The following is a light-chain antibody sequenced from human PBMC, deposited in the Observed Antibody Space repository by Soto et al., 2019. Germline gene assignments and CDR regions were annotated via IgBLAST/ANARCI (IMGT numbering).Light chain of an antibody. V-gene: IGLV3-25*03. J-gene: IGLJ1*01. Sequence: SHELTQSPSVSVSPGQTARITCSGDALPKKYVYWYQLRPGQAPLLIVYKDNERPSGIPERFSGSSSGPTATLTISGVQAEDEADYYCQSIDGTGSLYVFGGGTKVTVL. CDR3: QSIDGTGSLYV. CDR1: ALPKKY. CDR2: KDN.